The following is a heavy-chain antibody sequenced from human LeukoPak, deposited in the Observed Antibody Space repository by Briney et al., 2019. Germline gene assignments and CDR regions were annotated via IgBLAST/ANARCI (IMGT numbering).Heavy chain of an antibody. CDR3: AKDQWELLSFDY. V-gene: IGHV3-23*01. D-gene: IGHD1-26*01. J-gene: IGHJ4*02. Sequence: GGSLRLSCAASGFTFTSYAMSCVRQAPGKGVGGVSAISGSGGSTYYAESVKGRFTISRDNSKNTLYLQMNSLRAEDTAVYYCAKDQWELLSFDYWGQGTLVTVSS. CDR1: GFTFTSYA. CDR2: ISGSGGST.